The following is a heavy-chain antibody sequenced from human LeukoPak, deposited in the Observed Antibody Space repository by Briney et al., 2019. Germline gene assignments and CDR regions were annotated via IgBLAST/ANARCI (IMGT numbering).Heavy chain of an antibody. Sequence: SETLSLTCTVSGGPISSYYWSWIRQPAGKGLEWIGRIYTSGSTNYNPSLKSRVTMSVDTSKNQFSLKLSSVTAADTAVYYCAREGLDYYDSSGYYHPYFDYWGQGTLVTVSS. CDR1: GGPISSYY. J-gene: IGHJ4*02. V-gene: IGHV4-4*07. D-gene: IGHD3-22*01. CDR3: AREGLDYYDSSGYYHPYFDY. CDR2: IYTSGST.